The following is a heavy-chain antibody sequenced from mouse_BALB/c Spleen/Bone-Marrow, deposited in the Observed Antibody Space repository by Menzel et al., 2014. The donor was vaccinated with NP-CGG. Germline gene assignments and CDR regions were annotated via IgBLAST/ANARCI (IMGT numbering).Heavy chain of an antibody. V-gene: IGHV14-3*02. CDR3: ARWEYYAMDH. D-gene: IGHD4-1*01. J-gene: IGHJ4*01. CDR2: IDPANGNT. Sequence: EVKLMESGAELVKPGASVKLPCTASGFNIKDTYMHWVKQRPEQGLEWIGRIDPANGNTKYDPKFQGKATITADTSSNTAYLQLSSLTSEDTAVYYCARWEYYAMDHWGQGTSVTVSS. CDR1: GFNIKDTY.